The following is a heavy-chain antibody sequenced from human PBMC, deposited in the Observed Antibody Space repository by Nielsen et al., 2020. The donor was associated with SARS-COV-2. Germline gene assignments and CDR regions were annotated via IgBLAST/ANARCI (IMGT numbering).Heavy chain of an antibody. V-gene: IGHV3-33*01. CDR1: GFTFSSYG. Sequence: GGSLRLSCAASGFTFSSYGMHWVRQAPGKGLEWVAVIWYDGSNKYYADSVKGRFSISRDNSKNTLYLQMNSLRAEDTAVYYCARALDWYFDLWGRGTLVTVSS. CDR3: ARALDWYFDL. J-gene: IGHJ2*01. CDR2: IWYDGSNK.